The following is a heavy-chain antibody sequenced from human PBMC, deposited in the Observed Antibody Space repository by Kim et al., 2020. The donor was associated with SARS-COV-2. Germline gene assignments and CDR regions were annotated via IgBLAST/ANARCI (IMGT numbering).Heavy chain of an antibody. D-gene: IGHD3-10*01. J-gene: IGHJ4*02. V-gene: IGHV4-31*02. CDR3: ARVWFGENYFDY. Sequence: YSHPSLKSRVTISVDTSKNQFSLKLSSVTAADTAVYYCARVWFGENYFDYWGQGTLVTVSS.